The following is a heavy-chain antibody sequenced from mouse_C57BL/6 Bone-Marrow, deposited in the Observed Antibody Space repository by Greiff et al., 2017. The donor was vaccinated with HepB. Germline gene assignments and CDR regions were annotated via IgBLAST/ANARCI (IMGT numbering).Heavy chain of an antibody. CDR1: GYTFTSYW. D-gene: IGHD1-1*01. CDR2: IHPNSGST. J-gene: IGHJ2*01. Sequence: QVQLQQPGAELVKPGASVKLSCKASGYTFTSYWMHWVKQRPGQGLEWIGMIHPNSGSTNYNEKFKSKATLTVDKSSSTAYMQLSSLTSEDSAVYYCAREGGYTTVQARDYWGQGTTLTVSS. CDR3: AREGGYTTVQARDY. V-gene: IGHV1-64*01.